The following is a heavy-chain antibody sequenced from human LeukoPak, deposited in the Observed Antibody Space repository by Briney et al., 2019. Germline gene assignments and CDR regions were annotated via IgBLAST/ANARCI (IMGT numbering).Heavy chain of an antibody. V-gene: IGHV3-23*01. CDR1: GFNFNNYA. J-gene: IGHJ4*02. Sequence: GGSLRLSCAASGFNFNNYAMTWVRQAPGKGLGWVSAISGSGDSTHYTDSVKGRFTISRDSSKNTLYLQMNNLRAEDTALYYCAKTLGMVATHPYDWGQGTLVTVSS. D-gene: IGHD3-3*01. CDR3: AKTLGMVATHPYD. CDR2: ISGSGDST.